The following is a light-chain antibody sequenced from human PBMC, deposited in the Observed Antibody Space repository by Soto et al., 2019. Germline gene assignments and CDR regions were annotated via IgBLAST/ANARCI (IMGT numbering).Light chain of an antibody. V-gene: IGKV1-39*01. CDR3: QQSYNAART. CDR2: AAS. J-gene: IGKJ1*01. Sequence: DIQMTQSPYSLSASVGDRVTITCRASQSISNYLNWYQQKPGKAPRLLIHAASSLQSGVPSRFSGSGSGTDFTLTISSLQPEDFAIYYCQQSYNAARTFGQGTKVEIK. CDR1: QSISNY.